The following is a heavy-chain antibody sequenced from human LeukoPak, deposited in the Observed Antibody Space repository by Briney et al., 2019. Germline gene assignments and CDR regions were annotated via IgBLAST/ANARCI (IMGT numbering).Heavy chain of an antibody. J-gene: IGHJ6*03. CDR3: VKGEYCPSTSCSGPHYFYYMDV. Sequence: PGGSLRLSCAASGFTVSSNYMSWVRQAPGKGLEWVSLISGDGGSKYYADSAKGRFTISRDNSESSLFLQMNSLSTGDTALYYCVKGEYCPSTSCSGPHYFYYMDVWGKGTTVTVSS. V-gene: IGHV3-43*02. CDR1: GFTVSSNY. CDR2: ISGDGGSK. D-gene: IGHD2-2*01.